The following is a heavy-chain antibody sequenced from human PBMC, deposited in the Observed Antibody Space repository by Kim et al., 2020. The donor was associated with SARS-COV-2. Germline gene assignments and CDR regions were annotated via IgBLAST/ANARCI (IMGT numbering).Heavy chain of an antibody. CDR2: ISAYNGNT. J-gene: IGHJ6*02. V-gene: IGHV1-18*01. D-gene: IGHD2-2*01. CDR1: GYTFTRYG. CDR3: AREGESAVFCSSTSCLSRYGMDV. Sequence: ASVKVSCKASGYTFTRYGISWVRQAPGQGLEWMGWISAYNGNTNHAQKVQGRVTMTTDTSTRTAYMELRSLRSDDTAVYYCAREGESAVFCSSTSCLSRYGMDVWGQGTTVTVSS.